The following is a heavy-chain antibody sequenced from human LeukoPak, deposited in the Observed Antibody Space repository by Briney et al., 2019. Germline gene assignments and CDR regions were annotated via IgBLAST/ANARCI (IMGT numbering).Heavy chain of an antibody. CDR3: ARTRDSAMYYFDS. CDR2: IDYSGST. Sequence: SDTLSLTCVVSGYSISSSKWWGWIRQPPGKGLEWIGYIDYSGSTYYNASLKTQVTMSVATSKNQFSLKLTSVTAVDTAIYYSARTRDSAMYYFDSWGQGTLVTVS. D-gene: IGHD5-24*01. V-gene: IGHV4-28*01. CDR1: GYSISSSKW. J-gene: IGHJ4*02.